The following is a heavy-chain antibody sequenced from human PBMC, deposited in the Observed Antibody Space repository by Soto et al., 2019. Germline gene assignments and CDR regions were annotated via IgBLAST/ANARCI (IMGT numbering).Heavy chain of an antibody. CDR3: ARVGGGYYDSSGYYTYYFDY. D-gene: IGHD3-22*01. V-gene: IGHV1-69*01. J-gene: IGHJ4*02. CDR1: GGTFSSYA. CDR2: IIPIFGTA. Sequence: QVQLVQSGAEVKKPGSSVKVSCKASGGTFSSYAISWVRQAPGQGLEWMGGIIPIFGTANYAQKFQGRVTITADESTSKGYMELSSLRSEDTAVYYCARVGGGYYDSSGYYTYYFDYWGQGTLVTVSS.